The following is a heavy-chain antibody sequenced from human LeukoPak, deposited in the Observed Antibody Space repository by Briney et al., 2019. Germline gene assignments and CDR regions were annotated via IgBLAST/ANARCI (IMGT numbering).Heavy chain of an antibody. CDR2: IGSRGSTQ. CDR1: GFTFSDYY. Sequence: PGGSLRLSCAASGFTFSDYYMSWIRQAPGKGLEWVSYIGSRGSTQYYADPVKGRFTISRDNAQNSLYLQMNSLRAEDTAVYYCARDLTLNYYDSSGYYSLDAFDIWGQGTMVTVSS. D-gene: IGHD3-22*01. J-gene: IGHJ3*02. CDR3: ARDLTLNYYDSSGYYSLDAFDI. V-gene: IGHV3-11*04.